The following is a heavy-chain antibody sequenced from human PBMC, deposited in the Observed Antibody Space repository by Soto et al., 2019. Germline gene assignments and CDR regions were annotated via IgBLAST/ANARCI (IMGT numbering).Heavy chain of an antibody. D-gene: IGHD3-10*01. CDR3: ARLYYGSVPYYFDY. Sequence: SETLSLTCSVSGGSISSGPYSWGWIRQPPGKGLEWIGTFHYSGRTYYSPSLESRVTISVDTSKNQFSLKVSSVTAADTAVYYCARLYYGSVPYYFDYWGQGTLVTVSS. CDR2: FHYSGRT. V-gene: IGHV4-39*01. CDR1: GGSISSGPYS. J-gene: IGHJ4*02.